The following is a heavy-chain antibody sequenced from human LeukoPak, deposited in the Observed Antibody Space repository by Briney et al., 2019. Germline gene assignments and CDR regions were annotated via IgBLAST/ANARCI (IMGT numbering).Heavy chain of an antibody. D-gene: IGHD6-19*01. Sequence: PSETLSLTCTVSGGSISSSYWSWIRQPPGKGLEWIGEINHSGSTNYNPSLKSRVTISVDTSKNQFSLKLSSVTAADTAVYYCASAYSSGWYYFDYWGQGTLVTVSS. CDR1: GGSISSSY. J-gene: IGHJ4*02. V-gene: IGHV4-34*01. CDR3: ASAYSSGWYYFDY. CDR2: INHSGST.